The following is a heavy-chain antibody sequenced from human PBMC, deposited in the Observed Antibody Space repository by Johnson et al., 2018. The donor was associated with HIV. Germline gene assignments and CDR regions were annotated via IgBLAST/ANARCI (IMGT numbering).Heavy chain of an antibody. J-gene: IGHJ3*02. D-gene: IGHD6-13*01. CDR3: ASLTWVARSSRFYAFDI. CDR2: IISSGSTI. CDR1: GFTFSDYY. V-gene: IGHV3-11*04. Sequence: QMHLVESGGGLVKPGGSLRLSCAASGFTFSDYYMSWIRQAPGKGLEWVSYIISSGSTIYYADSVTGRFTISRDNAKNSLYLQMNSLRAEDTAVYYGASLTWVARSSRFYAFDIWGQGTMVTVSS.